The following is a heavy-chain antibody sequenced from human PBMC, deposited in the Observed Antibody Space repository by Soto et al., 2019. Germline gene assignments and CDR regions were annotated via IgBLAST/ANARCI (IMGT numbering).Heavy chain of an antibody. V-gene: IGHV4-34*01. Sequence: SETLSLTCAVYGGSFSGYYWSWICQPPGKGLEWIGEINHSGSTNYNPSLKSRVTISVDTSKNQFSLKLSSVTAADTAVYYCARGPKTGMSYIFDYWGQGTLVTVSS. CDR3: ARGPKTGMSYIFDY. J-gene: IGHJ4*02. CDR1: GGSFSGYY. CDR2: INHSGST. D-gene: IGHD1-1*01.